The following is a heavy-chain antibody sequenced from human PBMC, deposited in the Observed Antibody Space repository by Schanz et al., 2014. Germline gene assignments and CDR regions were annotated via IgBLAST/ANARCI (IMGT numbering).Heavy chain of an antibody. Sequence: EVQLVESGGGLVQPGGSLRLSCAASGFIFGSSVMAWVRQAPGKGLEWVSVIGVDGTTTYYADSVKGRFTISRDNSKNSLYLQMNSLRAEDTAVYYCARIGGSVFDYWAQGTLVTVSS. D-gene: IGHD3-10*01. CDR3: ARIGGSVFDY. CDR1: GFIFGSSV. V-gene: IGHV3-23*04. CDR2: IGVDGTTT. J-gene: IGHJ4*02.